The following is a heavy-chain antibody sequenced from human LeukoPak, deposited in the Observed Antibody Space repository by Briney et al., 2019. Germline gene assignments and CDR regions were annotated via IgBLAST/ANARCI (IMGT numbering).Heavy chain of an antibody. CDR1: GGTFSSYA. CDR2: IIPIFGTA. CDR3: ARGGYSGYELALNWFDP. Sequence: ASVKLSCKASGGTFSSYAISWVRHAPGQGLEWMGGIIPIFGTANYAQKFQGRVTITTDESTSTAYMELSSLRSEDTAVYYCARGGYSGYELALNWFDPWGQGTLVTVSS. D-gene: IGHD5-12*01. V-gene: IGHV1-69*05. J-gene: IGHJ5*02.